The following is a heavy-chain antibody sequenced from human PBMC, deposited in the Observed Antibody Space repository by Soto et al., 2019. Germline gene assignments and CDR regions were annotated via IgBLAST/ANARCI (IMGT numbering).Heavy chain of an antibody. D-gene: IGHD3-22*01. Sequence: GASVKVSCKASGGTFSSYAISWVRQAPGQGLEWMGGIIPIFGTANYAQKFQGRVTLTADESTSTAYMELSSLRSEDTAVYYCARVFDSSGYPGHFPFDYWGQGTLVTVSS. CDR3: ARVFDSSGYPGHFPFDY. V-gene: IGHV1-69*13. CDR2: IIPIFGTA. J-gene: IGHJ4*02. CDR1: GGTFSSYA.